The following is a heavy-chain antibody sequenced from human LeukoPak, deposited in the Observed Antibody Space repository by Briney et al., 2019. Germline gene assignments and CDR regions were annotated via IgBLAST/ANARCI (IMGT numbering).Heavy chain of an antibody. CDR2: IYYSGST. D-gene: IGHD4-17*01. V-gene: IGHV4-59*08. CDR3: ARLAVTKMGFDY. CDR1: GGSISSYY. Sequence: SETLSLTCTVSGGSISSYYWSWTRQPPGKGLGWIGYIYYSGSTNYNPSLKSRVTISVDTSKNQFSLKLSSVTAADTAVYYCARLAVTKMGFDYWGQGTLVTVSS. J-gene: IGHJ4*02.